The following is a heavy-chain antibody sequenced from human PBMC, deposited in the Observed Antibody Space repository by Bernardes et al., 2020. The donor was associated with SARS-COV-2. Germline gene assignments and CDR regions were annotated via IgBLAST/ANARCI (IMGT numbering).Heavy chain of an antibody. V-gene: IGHV3-9*01. D-gene: IGHD6-13*01. CDR1: GFTFDDYA. CDR3: AKEGDSSSW. CDR2: ISWNSGSI. Sequence: SLRLSCAASGFTFDDYAMHWVRQAPGKGLEWVSGISWNSGSIGYADSVKGRFTISRDNAKNSLYLQMNSLRAEDTALYYCAKEGDSSSWWGQGTLVTVSS. J-gene: IGHJ4*02.